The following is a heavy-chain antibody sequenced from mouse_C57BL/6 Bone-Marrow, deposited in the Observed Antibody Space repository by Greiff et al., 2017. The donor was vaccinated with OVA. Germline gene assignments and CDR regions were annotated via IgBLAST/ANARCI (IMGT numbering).Heavy chain of an antibody. Sequence: EVQLQQSGPELVKPGASVKISCKASGYSFTGYYMNWVKQSPEKSLEWIGEINPSTGGTTYNQKFKAKATLTVDKSSSTAYMQLKSLTSEDSAVYYCARSSSGDYFDDWGQGTTLTVSS. J-gene: IGHJ2*01. CDR3: ARSSSGDYFDD. V-gene: IGHV1-42*01. CDR2: INPSTGGT. CDR1: GYSFTGYY. D-gene: IGHD1-1*01.